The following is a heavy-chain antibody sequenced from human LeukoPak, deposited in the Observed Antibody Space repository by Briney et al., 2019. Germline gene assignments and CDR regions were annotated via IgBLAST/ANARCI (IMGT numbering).Heavy chain of an antibody. V-gene: IGHV3-7*01. D-gene: IGHD6-6*01. J-gene: IGHJ6*02. CDR1: GFTFSSYW. Sequence: GGSLRLSCAASGFTFSSYWMSWVRQAPGKGLEWVANIKQDGSEKYYVDSVKGRFTIFRDNAKNSLYLQMNSLRAEDTAVYYCAREGGSSSFYGMDVWGQGTTVTVSS. CDR2: IKQDGSEK. CDR3: AREGGSSSFYGMDV.